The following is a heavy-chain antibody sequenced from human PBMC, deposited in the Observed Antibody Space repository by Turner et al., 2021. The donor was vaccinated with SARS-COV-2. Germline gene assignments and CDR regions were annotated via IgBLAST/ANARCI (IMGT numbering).Heavy chain of an antibody. CDR1: GDTISNYY. CDR2: IHISGIT. J-gene: IGHJ4*02. CDR3: ARAYRGAITSLGY. Sequence: QVQLQESGPGLMMPSETLFLTCTGFGDTISNYYWGWIRQPPGKGLEWLGNIHISGITNYNPSLKSRLVISIDTSKNQFSLNLTSVTAADTAIYYCARAYRGAITSLGYWGQGTLVTVAS. V-gene: IGHV4-59*01. D-gene: IGHD3-16*02.